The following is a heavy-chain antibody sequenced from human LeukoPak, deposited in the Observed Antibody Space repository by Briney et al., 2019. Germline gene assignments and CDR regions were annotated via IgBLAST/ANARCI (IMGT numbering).Heavy chain of an antibody. D-gene: IGHD1-26*01. CDR1: GYTFTSYY. Sequence: ASVNVSCKASGYTFTSYYMHWVRQAPGQGLEWMGIINPSGGSTSYAQKFQGGVTMTRDTSTSTVYMELSSLRSEDTAVYYCARDGQWELPNFQHWGQGTLVTVSS. CDR2: INPSGGST. CDR3: ARDGQWELPNFQH. V-gene: IGHV1-46*01. J-gene: IGHJ1*01.